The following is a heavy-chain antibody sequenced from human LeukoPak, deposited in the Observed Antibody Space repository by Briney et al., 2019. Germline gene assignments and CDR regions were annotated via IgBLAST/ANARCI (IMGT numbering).Heavy chain of an antibody. CDR2: IYYSGGT. V-gene: IGHV4-59*01. J-gene: IGHJ5*02. CDR1: GGSISSYY. Sequence: SETLSLTCTVSGGSISSYYWGWIRQPPGKGLEWIGCIYYSGGTNYNPSLKSRVTISVVTSTNQSSLKLSSVTAADTAVYYCASSHCSGGSCYWGFWFDPWGQGTLVTVSS. D-gene: IGHD2-15*01. CDR3: ASSHCSGGSCYWGFWFDP.